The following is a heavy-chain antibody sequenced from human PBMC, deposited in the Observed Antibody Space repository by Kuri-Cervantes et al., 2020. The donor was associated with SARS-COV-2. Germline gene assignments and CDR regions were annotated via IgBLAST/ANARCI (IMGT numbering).Heavy chain of an antibody. CDR2: INHSGST. Sequence: GSLRLSCTVSGGSIGRRNYYWGWIRQPPGKGLEWIGEINHSGSTNYNPSLKSRVTISVDTSKNQFSLKLSSVTAADTAVYYCARGSSVFSEWIYIRASYFDYWGQGTLVTVSS. J-gene: IGHJ4*02. D-gene: IGHD3-3*01. CDR1: GGSIGRRNYY. CDR3: ARGSSVFSEWIYIRASYFDY. V-gene: IGHV4-39*07.